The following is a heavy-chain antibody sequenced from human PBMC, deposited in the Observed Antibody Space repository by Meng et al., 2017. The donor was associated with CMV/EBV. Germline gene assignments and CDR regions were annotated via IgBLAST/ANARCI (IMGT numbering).Heavy chain of an antibody. D-gene: IGHD6-6*01. V-gene: IGHV1-2*02. CDR2: INPNSGGT. CDR3: ARDARIAARRGDY. CDR1: GHTFTGYY. Sequence: KAYGHTFTGYYMPWVRQAPGQGLEWMGWINPNSGGTNYAQKFQGRVTMTRDTSISTAYMELSRLRSDDTAVYYCARDARIAARRGDYWGQGTLVTVSS. J-gene: IGHJ4*02.